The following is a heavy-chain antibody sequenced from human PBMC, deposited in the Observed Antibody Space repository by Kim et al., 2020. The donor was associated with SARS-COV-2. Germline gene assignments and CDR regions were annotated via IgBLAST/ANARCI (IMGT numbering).Heavy chain of an antibody. CDR3: ARGELLWFGLY. CDR2: INHSGST. CDR1: GGSFSGYY. J-gene: IGHJ4*02. Sequence: SETLSLTCAVYGGSFSGYYWSWIRQPPGKGLEWIGEINHSGSTNYNPSLKSRVTISVDTSKNQFSLKLSSVTTADTAVYYCARGELLWFGLYWGQGTLVTVSS. V-gene: IGHV4-34*01. D-gene: IGHD3-10*01.